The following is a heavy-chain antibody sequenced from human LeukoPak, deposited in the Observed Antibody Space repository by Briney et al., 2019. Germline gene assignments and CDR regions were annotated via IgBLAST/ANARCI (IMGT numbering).Heavy chain of an antibody. V-gene: IGHV4-31*03. CDR3: ARVDVTIFGVVGPFDY. CDR2: IYYSGST. CDR1: GGSISSGGYY. D-gene: IGHD3-3*01. Sequence: PSETLSLTCTVSGGSISSGGYYWSWIRQHPGKGLEWIGYIYYSGSTYYNPSLKSRVTISVDTSKNQFSLKLSSVTAADTAVYYCARVDVTIFGVVGPFDYWGQGTLVTVSS. J-gene: IGHJ4*02.